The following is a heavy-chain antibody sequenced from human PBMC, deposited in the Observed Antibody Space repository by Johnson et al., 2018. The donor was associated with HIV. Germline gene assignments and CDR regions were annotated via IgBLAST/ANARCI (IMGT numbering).Heavy chain of an antibody. J-gene: IGHJ3*02. V-gene: IGHV3-13*01. D-gene: IGHD3-10*01. CDR2: IGTAGDT. Sequence: VQLVESGGGLVKPGGSLRLSCAASGFTFSNAWMSWVRQAPGKGLEWVSAIGTAGDTYYPGSVKGRFTISRDNAKNSLYLQMNSLRAEDTALYYCARGEGRCAFDIWGQGTMVTVSS. CDR3: ARGEGRCAFDI. CDR1: GFTFSNAW.